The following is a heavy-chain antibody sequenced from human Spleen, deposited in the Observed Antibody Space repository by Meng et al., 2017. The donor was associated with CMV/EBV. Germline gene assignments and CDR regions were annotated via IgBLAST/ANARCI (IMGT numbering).Heavy chain of an antibody. V-gene: IGHV1-18*04. Sequence: SGYTFVNYGITWVRQAPGQGLEWMGWISAYNGNTNYAQKLQGRVTMTTDTSTSTAYMELRSLRSDDTAVYYCARDAHSGSSWPFDYWGQGTLVTVSS. CDR1: GYTFVNYG. J-gene: IGHJ4*02. CDR2: ISAYNGNT. D-gene: IGHD1-26*01. CDR3: ARDAHSGSSWPFDY.